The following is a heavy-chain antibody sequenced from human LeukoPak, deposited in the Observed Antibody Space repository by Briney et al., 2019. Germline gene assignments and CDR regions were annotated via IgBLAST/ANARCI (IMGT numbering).Heavy chain of an antibody. CDR2: ISSSGNSR. CDR3: ARGEVLISSGWYPY. V-gene: IGHV3-48*01. CDR1: GFILSNYR. J-gene: IGHJ4*02. Sequence: GGSLRLSCAASGFILSNYRMNWVRQAPGKGLEWVSYISSSGNSREYADSVKGRFTISRDNSKNTLYLQMNSLRAEDTAVYYCARGEVLISSGWYPYWGQGTLVTVSS. D-gene: IGHD6-19*01.